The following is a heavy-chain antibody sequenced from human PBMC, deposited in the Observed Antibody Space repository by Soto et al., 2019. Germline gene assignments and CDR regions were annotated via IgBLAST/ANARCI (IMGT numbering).Heavy chain of an antibody. CDR2: ITYDGSNK. D-gene: IGHD5-18*01. V-gene: IGHV3-30*18. J-gene: IGHJ3*02. CDR1: GFTFRSYG. CDR3: AKEADTAMVCDI. Sequence: QVQLVESGGGVVQPGRSLRVSCAASGFTFRSYGRHWVRQAPGKGLEWVAVITYDGSNKYYADSVKGRFTISRDNSKNTVYLQMNSLKTEDTAVYYCAKEADTAMVCDIWGQGTKVTVSS.